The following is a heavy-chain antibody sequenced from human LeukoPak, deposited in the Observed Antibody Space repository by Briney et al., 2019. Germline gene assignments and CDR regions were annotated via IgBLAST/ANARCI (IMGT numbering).Heavy chain of an antibody. CDR3: TSNSSSWRGYFDY. CDR2: ISSSGSTI. J-gene: IGHJ4*02. CDR1: GFTFSSYS. Sequence: GGSLRLSCAASGFTFSSYSMNWVRQAPGKGLEWVSSISSSGSTIYYADSVKGRFTISRDNAKNSLYLQMNSLRAEDTAVYYCTSNSSSWRGYFDYWGQGTLVTVSS. D-gene: IGHD6-13*01. V-gene: IGHV3-48*04.